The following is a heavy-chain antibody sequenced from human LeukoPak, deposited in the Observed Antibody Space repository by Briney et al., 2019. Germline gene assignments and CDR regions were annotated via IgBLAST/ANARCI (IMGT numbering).Heavy chain of an antibody. CDR2: IYYSGST. CDR3: ARFDSSGGGFDY. CDR1: GGSISSGGYY. Sequence: PSQTLSLTCTVSGGSISSGGYYWSWIRQHPGKGLEWIGYIYYSGSTYYNPSLKSRVTISVDTSKNQFFLKLSSVTAADTAVYYCARFDSSGGGFDYWGQGTLVTVSS. V-gene: IGHV4-31*03. J-gene: IGHJ4*02. D-gene: IGHD3-22*01.